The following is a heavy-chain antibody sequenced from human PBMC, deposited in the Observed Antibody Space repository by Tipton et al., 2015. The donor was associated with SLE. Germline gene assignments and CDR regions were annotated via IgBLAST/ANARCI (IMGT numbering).Heavy chain of an antibody. Sequence: TLSLTCTVSGGSISSYYWSWIRQPPGKGLEWIGYIYYSGSTNYNPSLKSRVTISVDTSKNQFSLKLSSVTAADTTVYYCAGRSATGAFDIWGQGTMVTVSS. D-gene: IGHD2-15*01. V-gene: IGHV4-59*12. CDR1: GGSISSYY. J-gene: IGHJ3*02. CDR3: AGRSATGAFDI. CDR2: IYYSGST.